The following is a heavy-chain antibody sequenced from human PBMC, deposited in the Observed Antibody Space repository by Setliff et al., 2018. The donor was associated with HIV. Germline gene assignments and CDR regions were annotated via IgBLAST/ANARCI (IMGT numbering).Heavy chain of an antibody. CDR1: GGSITRTPYY. J-gene: IGHJ4*02. D-gene: IGHD6-19*01. Sequence: SETLSLTCTVSGGSITRTPYYWGWIRQPPGKGLEWIGSIHHSGTAYDNPSLKSRITISVDTSKNQFSLKLTSVTAADIGVYYCARGRKKTLAVSGTRYFDFWGQGTLVTVSS. V-gene: IGHV4-39*07. CDR3: ARGRKKTLAVSGTRYFDF. CDR2: IHHSGTA.